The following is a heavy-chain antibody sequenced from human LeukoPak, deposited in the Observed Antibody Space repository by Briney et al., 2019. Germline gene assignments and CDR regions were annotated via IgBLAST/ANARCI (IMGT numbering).Heavy chain of an antibody. CDR2: ISWNSGSI. CDR3: ARGIDYGDYGDY. J-gene: IGHJ4*02. V-gene: IGHV3-9*01. D-gene: IGHD4-17*01. CDR1: GFTFDDYA. Sequence: PGRSLRLSCAASGFTFDDYAMHWVRQAPGKGLEWVSGISWNSGSIGYADSVKGRFTISRDNAKNSLYLQMNSLRAEDTAVYYCARGIDYGDYGDYWGQGTLVTVSS.